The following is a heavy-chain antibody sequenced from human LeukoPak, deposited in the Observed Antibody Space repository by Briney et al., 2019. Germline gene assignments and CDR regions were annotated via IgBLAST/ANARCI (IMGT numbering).Heavy chain of an antibody. J-gene: IGHJ4*02. CDR3: ARDLLMGATPYYFDY. Sequence: ASLKVSCKASGYTLTSHGISRVRQAPGQALEWMEWISAYNGNTNYAQKLQGRVTMTTDTSTSTAYMELRSLRSDDTAVYYCARDLLMGATPYYFDYWGQGTLVTVSS. CDR2: ISAYNGNT. CDR1: GYTLTSHG. D-gene: IGHD1-26*01. V-gene: IGHV1-18*01.